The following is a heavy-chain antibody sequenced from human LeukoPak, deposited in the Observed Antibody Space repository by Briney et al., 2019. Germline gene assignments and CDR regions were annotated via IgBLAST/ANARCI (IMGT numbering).Heavy chain of an antibody. CDR1: GGSISSGGYY. D-gene: IGHD1-14*01. CDR3: ARVGGARSASYYFDY. J-gene: IGHJ4*02. V-gene: IGHV4-31*03. Sequence: SETLSLTCTVSGGSISSGGYYWSWIRQHPGKGLEWIGYIYYSGSTYYNPSLKSRVTISVDTSKNQFSLKLSSVTAADTAVYYCARVGGARSASYYFDYWGQGTLVTVSS. CDR2: IYYSGST.